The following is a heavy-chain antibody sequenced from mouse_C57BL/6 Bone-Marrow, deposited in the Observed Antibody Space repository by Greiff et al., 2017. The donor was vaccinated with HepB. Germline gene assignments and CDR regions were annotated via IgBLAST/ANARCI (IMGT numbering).Heavy chain of an antibody. J-gene: IGHJ1*03. Sequence: QVQLKESGPGLVAPSQCLSITCTVSGFSFTSYAISWVRQPPGKGLEWLGVIWTGGGKNYNSALKSSLSISKDNSKSQVFLKMNSLQTDDTARYYCASFITYWYFDVWGTGTTVTVSS. CDR2: IWTGGGK. D-gene: IGHD1-1*01. CDR3: ASFITYWYFDV. V-gene: IGHV2-9-1*01. CDR1: GFSFTSYA.